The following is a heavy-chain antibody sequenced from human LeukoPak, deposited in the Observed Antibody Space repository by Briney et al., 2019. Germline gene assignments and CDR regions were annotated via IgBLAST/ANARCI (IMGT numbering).Heavy chain of an antibody. CDR3: ARTAAYYYGSGN. Sequence: GGSLRLSCATSGFIFSTYWMHWVRQVPGKGLLWVSRINTDGSSTTYADSVKGRFTISRDNAKNTLYLQMNSLRPEDTAVYYCARTAAYYYGSGNWGQGTLVTVSS. J-gene: IGHJ4*02. V-gene: IGHV3-74*01. CDR2: INTDGSST. D-gene: IGHD3-10*01. CDR1: GFIFSTYW.